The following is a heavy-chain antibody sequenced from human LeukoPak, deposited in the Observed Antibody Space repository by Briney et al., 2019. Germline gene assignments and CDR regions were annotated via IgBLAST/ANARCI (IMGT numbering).Heavy chain of an antibody. V-gene: IGHV4-34*03. J-gene: IGHJ4*02. Sequence: SETLSLTCAVYGGSFSGYYWSWIRQPPGKGLEWIGEINHSGSTNYNPSPKSRVTILVDTSKNQFSLKLTSVTAADTAVYYCCGSGWFAGPFGYWGQGALVTVSS. CDR2: INHSGST. CDR1: GGSFSGYY. D-gene: IGHD6-19*01. CDR3: CGSGWFAGPFGY.